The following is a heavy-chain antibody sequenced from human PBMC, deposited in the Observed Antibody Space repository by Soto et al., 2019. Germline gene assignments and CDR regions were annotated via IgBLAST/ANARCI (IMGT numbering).Heavy chain of an antibody. V-gene: IGHV3-23*01. CDR3: AKGPAVLRFLEWLPGGYYGMDV. CDR1: GFTFSSYA. Sequence: GGSLRLSCAASGFTFSSYAMSWVRQAPGKGLEWVSAISGSGGSTYYADSVKGRFTISRDNSKNTLYLQMNSLRAEDTAVYYCAKGPAVLRFLEWLPGGYYGMDVWGQGTTVTVSS. J-gene: IGHJ6*02. CDR2: ISGSGGST. D-gene: IGHD3-3*01.